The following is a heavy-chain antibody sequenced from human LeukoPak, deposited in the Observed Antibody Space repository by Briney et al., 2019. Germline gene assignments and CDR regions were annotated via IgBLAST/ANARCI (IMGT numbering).Heavy chain of an antibody. Sequence: GASVKVSCKASGYTFTDYYMHWVRPAPGQGIEWMGWINPDSGGTNYPQKFQGRVTMTRDTSISTAYMDLSSLRSDDTAVYYCASGAIGGGAFDIWGQGTMVSVSS. J-gene: IGHJ3*02. CDR2: INPDSGGT. V-gene: IGHV1-2*02. CDR3: ASGAIGGGAFDI. CDR1: GYTFTDYY. D-gene: IGHD3-16*01.